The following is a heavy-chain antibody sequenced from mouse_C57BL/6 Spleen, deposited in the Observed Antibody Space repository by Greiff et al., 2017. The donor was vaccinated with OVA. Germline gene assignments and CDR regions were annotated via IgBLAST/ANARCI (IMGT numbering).Heavy chain of an antibody. D-gene: IGHD2-5*01. CDR1: GYTFTDYY. J-gene: IGHJ1*03. CDR2: IYPGSGNT. Sequence: VKLVESGAELVRPGASVKLSCKASGYTFTDYYINWVKQRPGQGLEWIARIYPGSGNTYYNEKFKGKATLTAEKSSSTAYMQLSSLTSEDSAVYFCARDYSNTRGYFDVWGTGTTVTVSS. CDR3: ARDYSNTRGYFDV. V-gene: IGHV1-76*01.